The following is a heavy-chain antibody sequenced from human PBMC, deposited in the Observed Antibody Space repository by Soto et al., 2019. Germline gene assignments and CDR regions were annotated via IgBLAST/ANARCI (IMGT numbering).Heavy chain of an antibody. CDR3: ATGGYSGARFDY. CDR1: GGTCSSYA. J-gene: IGHJ4*02. V-gene: IGHV1-69*06. CDR2: IIPIFGTA. Sequence: SVKVSGKASGGTCSSYAISWVRQAPGQGLEWMGGIIPIFGTANYAQKFQGRVTITADKSTSTAYMELSSLRSEGTAVYYCATGGYSGARFDYWGQGTLVTVSS. D-gene: IGHD5-12*01.